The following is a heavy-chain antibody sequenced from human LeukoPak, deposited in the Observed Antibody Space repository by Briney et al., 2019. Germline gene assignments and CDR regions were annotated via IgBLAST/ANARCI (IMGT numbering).Heavy chain of an antibody. D-gene: IGHD5-18*01. V-gene: IGHV4-39*01. CDR2: IYYSGST. J-gene: IGHJ4*02. CDR3: ARGGYSYGYVSDY. Sequence: PSETLSLTCTVSGGSISSSSYYWGWIRQPPGKGLEWIGSIYYSGSTYYNPSLKSRVTISVDTSKNQFSLKLSSVTAADTAVYYCARGGYSYGYVSDYWGQGTLVTVSS. CDR1: GGSISSSSYY.